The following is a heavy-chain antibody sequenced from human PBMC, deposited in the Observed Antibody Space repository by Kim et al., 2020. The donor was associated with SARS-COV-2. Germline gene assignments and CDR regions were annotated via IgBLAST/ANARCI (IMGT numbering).Heavy chain of an antibody. CDR3: ARRGGGRYGGYEKLYYFDY. D-gene: IGHD5-12*01. CDR1: GGSISSSSYY. CDR2: IYYSGST. Sequence: SETLSLTCTVSGGSISSSSYYWGWIRQPPGKGLEWIGSIYYSGSTYYNPSHKSRVTISVDTSKNQFSLKLSSVTAADTAVYYCARRGGGRYGGYEKLYYFDYWGHGTLVTVSS. V-gene: IGHV4-39*01. J-gene: IGHJ4*01.